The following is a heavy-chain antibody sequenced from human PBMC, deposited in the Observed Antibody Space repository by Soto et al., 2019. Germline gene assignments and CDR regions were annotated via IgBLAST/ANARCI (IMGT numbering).Heavy chain of an antibody. J-gene: IGHJ6*03. CDR3: ARSRTRNYDFWSGSQGSYLSGFGGIMDV. D-gene: IGHD3-3*01. Sequence: SETLSLTCAVYGGSFSGYYWSWIRQPPGKGLEWIGEINHSGSTNYNPSLKSRVTISVDTSKNQFSLKLSSVTAADTAVYYCARSRTRNYDFWSGSQGSYLSGFGGIMDVWGKGTTVTVSS. CDR1: GGSFSGYY. V-gene: IGHV4-34*01. CDR2: INHSGST.